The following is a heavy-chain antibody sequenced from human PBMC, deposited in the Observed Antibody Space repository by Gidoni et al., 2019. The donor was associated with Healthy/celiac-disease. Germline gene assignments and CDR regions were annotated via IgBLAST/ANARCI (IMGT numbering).Heavy chain of an antibody. CDR3: ARTTYYYDSSGYYYE. J-gene: IGHJ4*02. D-gene: IGHD3-22*01. Sequence: HVQLQQCGAGLLKPSDTLSLSCAVCGGSLRGYYWRWIRQPTGKGLGWIGEINHSGSTNYSPSLKSRVTISVNTSKNQFSLKLSSGTAADTAVYYCARTTYYYDSSGYYYEWGQGTLVTVSS. V-gene: IGHV4-34*01. CDR1: GGSLRGYY. CDR2: INHSGST.